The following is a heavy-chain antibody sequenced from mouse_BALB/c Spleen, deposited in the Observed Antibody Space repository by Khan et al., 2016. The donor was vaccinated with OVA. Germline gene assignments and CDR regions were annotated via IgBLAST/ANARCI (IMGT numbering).Heavy chain of an antibody. V-gene: IGHV3-2*02. CDR2: ISYSGST. CDR1: GYSITSDYA. D-gene: IGHD2-3*01. Sequence: EVELMESGPGLVKPSQSLSLTCSVTGYSITSDYAWNWIRQFPGNKLEWMGYISYSGSTKYNPSLKSRISITRDTSKNQFFLQLNSVTIEDTATYYCARPYDGYYAWLTYWSQGTLVTVSA. J-gene: IGHJ3*01. CDR3: ARPYDGYYAWLTY.